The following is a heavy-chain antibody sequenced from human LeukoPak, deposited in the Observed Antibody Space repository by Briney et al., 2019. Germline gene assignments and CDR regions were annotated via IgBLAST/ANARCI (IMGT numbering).Heavy chain of an antibody. CDR3: AKALTIFYD. CDR1: AFTFSTYG. CDR2: ISVSGGST. Sequence: GGPPRLSCVASAFTFSTYGMSWVRQAPGKGLEWVSGISVSGGSTYYADSVKGRFTISRDNSKNTLYLQMNSLRAEDTAVYYCAKALTIFYDWGQGTLVTVSS. V-gene: IGHV3-23*01. D-gene: IGHD3-9*01. J-gene: IGHJ4*02.